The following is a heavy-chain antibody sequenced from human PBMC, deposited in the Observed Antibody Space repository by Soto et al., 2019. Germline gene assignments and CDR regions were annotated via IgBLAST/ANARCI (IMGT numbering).Heavy chain of an antibody. J-gene: IGHJ5*02. V-gene: IGHV4-39*01. CDR2: IYYSGST. D-gene: IGHD2-15*01. CDR3: ARHRGAYCSGGSCYSWDWFDP. Sequence: QLQLQESGPGLVKPSETLSLTCTVSGGSISSSSYYWGWIRQPPGKGLEWIGSIYYSGSTYYNPSPKSRVTISVDTSKTQFSLKLSSVTAADTAVYYCARHRGAYCSGGSCYSWDWFDPWGQGTLVTVSS. CDR1: GGSISSSSYY.